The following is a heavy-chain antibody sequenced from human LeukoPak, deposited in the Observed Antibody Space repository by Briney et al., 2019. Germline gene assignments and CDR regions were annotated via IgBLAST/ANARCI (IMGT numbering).Heavy chain of an antibody. CDR3: ARDFPPPSSWSNNWFDP. CDR2: IIPILNIA. CDR1: GGTFSSYT. D-gene: IGHD6-13*01. Sequence: SVKVSCKASGGTFSSYTISWVRQAPGQGLEWMGRIIPILNIANYVQKFQGRVTITADKSTSTAYMELSSLRSEDTAVYYCARDFPPPSSWSNNWFDPWGQGTLVTVSS. J-gene: IGHJ5*02. V-gene: IGHV1-69*04.